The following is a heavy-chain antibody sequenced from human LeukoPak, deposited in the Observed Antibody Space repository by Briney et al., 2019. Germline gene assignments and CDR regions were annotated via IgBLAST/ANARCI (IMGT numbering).Heavy chain of an antibody. CDR2: IYYSGNT. CDR3: ASGVYWFDP. J-gene: IGHJ5*02. Sequence: SETLSLTCSVSGGSIRSTTYYWGWIRQPPGKGLEWIGSIYYSGNTYYSPSLMSRVTISVDTSKNQFSPNLSSVTAADTAVYYCASGVYWFDPWGQGTLVTVSS. D-gene: IGHD2-8*01. CDR1: GGSIRSTTYY. V-gene: IGHV4-39*07.